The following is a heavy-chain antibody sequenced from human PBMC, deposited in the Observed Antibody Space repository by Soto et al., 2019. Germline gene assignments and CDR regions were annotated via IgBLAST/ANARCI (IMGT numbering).Heavy chain of an antibody. CDR1: GFTFRRHA. CDR3: ARSRSGAVADSFDS. V-gene: IGHV3-30*14. D-gene: IGHD3-10*01. J-gene: IGHJ4*02. CDR2: VSSDGSAK. Sequence: QVHLVESGGGVVQPGRSLRLSCAASGFTFRRHAVHWVRQAPGKGLEWVAVVSSDGSAKYYLDSVKGRFTSSRDNSKNTAFFQLNSLSSEDTAVYYCARSRSGAVADSFDSWGQGTLVTVST.